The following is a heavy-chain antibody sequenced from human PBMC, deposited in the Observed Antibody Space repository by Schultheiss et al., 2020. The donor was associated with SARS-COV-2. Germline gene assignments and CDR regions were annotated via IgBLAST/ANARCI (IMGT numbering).Heavy chain of an antibody. J-gene: IGHJ4*02. CDR2: INHSGST. CDR1: GGSFSGYY. Sequence: SETLSLTCAVYGGSFSGYYWSWIRQPPGKGLEWIGEINHSGSTNYNPSLKSRVTISVDTSKNQFSLKLSSVTAADTAVYYCARPKVEMATIFDYWGQGTLVTVSS. CDR3: ARPKVEMATIFDY. V-gene: IGHV4-34*01. D-gene: IGHD5-24*01.